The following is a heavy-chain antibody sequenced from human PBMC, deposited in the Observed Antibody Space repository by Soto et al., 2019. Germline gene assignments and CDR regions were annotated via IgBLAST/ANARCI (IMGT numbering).Heavy chain of an antibody. V-gene: IGHV4-31*03. CDR1: GGSISSGGYY. D-gene: IGHD3-10*01. J-gene: IGHJ5*02. CDR2: IYYSGST. Sequence: SETLSLTCTVSGGSISSGGYYWSWIRQHPGKGLEWIGYIYYSGSTYYNPSLKSRVTISVDTSKNQFSLKLSSVTAADTAVYYCARMEKVITMVRGVIYNWFDPSGQGTPVTVSS. CDR3: ARMEKVITMVRGVIYNWFDP.